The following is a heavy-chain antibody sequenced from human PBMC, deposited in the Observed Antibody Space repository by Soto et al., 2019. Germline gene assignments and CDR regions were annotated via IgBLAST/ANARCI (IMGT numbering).Heavy chain of an antibody. V-gene: IGHV3-7*01. Sequence: EVQLVESGGDLVQPGGSLKLSCAASGFTFRSYYMSWVRQPPGKGLEWVANIKQDGREKYYVDSVKGRFTISRDNAKSSLSQQRNSVTVEDTAMYYCARDGYSAGFDIWGQGTMVTVSS. D-gene: IGHD5-18*01. CDR3: ARDGYSAGFDI. CDR1: GFTFRSYY. CDR2: IKQDGREK. J-gene: IGHJ3*02.